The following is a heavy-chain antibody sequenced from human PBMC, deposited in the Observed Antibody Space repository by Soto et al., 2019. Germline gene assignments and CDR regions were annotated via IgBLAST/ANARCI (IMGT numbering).Heavy chain of an antibody. J-gene: IGHJ3*02. CDR1: GYTFTGYY. CDR2: INPNSGGT. CDR3: ARGGTTVTTFKFLPRYAFDI. D-gene: IGHD4-4*01. V-gene: IGHV1-2*04. Sequence: ASVKVSCKASGYTFTGYYMHWVRQAPGQGLEWMGWINPNSGGTNYAQKFQGWVTMTRDTSISTAYMELSRLRSDDTAVYYCARGGTTVTTFKFLPRYAFDIWGQGTMVTVSS.